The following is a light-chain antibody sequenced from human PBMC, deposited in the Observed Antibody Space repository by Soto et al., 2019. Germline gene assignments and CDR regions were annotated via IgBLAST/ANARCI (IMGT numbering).Light chain of an antibody. CDR1: SSDVGGYNY. J-gene: IGLJ2*01. CDR3: LSYTSRTTVV. Sequence: QSVLTQPASVSGSPGQSITISCTGTSSDVGGYNYVSWYQQHPGKAPKLIIYEVRNRPSGVFNRFSGSKSGNTASLTISGLQAEDEADYYCLSYTSRTTVVFGGGTKVTVL. V-gene: IGLV2-14*01. CDR2: EVR.